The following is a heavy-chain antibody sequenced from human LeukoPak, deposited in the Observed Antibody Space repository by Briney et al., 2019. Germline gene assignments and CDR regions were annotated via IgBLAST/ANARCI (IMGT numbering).Heavy chain of an antibody. CDR3: ARDTRRVSVDY. J-gene: IGHJ4*02. CDR2: IYHSGST. V-gene: IGHV4-38-2*02. D-gene: IGHD3-10*01. Sequence: SETLSLTCTVSGYSISSGYYWGWIRQPPGKGLEWIGSIYHSGSTYYNPSLKSRVTISVDTSKNQFSLKLSSVTAADTAVYYCARDTRRVSVDYWGQGTLVTVSS. CDR1: GYSISSGYY.